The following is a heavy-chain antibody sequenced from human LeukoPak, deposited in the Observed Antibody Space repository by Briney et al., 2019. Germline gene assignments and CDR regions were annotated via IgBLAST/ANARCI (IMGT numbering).Heavy chain of an antibody. J-gene: IGHJ4*02. D-gene: IGHD6-19*01. V-gene: IGHV3-15*01. CDR3: TTDSYDSSGWPIDY. Sequence: GGSLRLSCAASGFTLSNAWMSWVRQAPGKGLEWVGRIKSKTDGGTTDYAAPVKGRFTISRDDSKNTLYLQMNSLKTEDTAVYYCTTDSYDSSGWPIDYWGQGTLVTVSS. CDR1: GFTLSNAW. CDR2: IKSKTDGGTT.